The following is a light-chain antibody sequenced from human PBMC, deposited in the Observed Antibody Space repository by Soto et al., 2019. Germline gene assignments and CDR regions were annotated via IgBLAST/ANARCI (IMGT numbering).Light chain of an antibody. CDR1: QSVSSY. CDR3: QQRSNWPIT. Sequence: PGERATLSCRASQSVSSYLAWYQQKPGQAPRLLIYDASNRATGIPARFSGNGSGTDFTLTISSLEPEDFAVYYCQQRSNWPITFGQGTRLEI. V-gene: IGKV3-11*01. J-gene: IGKJ5*01. CDR2: DAS.